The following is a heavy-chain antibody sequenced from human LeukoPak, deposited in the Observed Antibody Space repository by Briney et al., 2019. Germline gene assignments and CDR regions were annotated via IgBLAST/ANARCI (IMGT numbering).Heavy chain of an antibody. Sequence: GGSLRLACAASGFAFSNYAMSWVRQAPGKGLEWVSVISGSGGSTYYADSVKGRFTISRDNSRNTLYLQMNSLRVEDTAVYYCARRGGTYNFAGTAYAFDPWGQGTLVTVSS. D-gene: IGHD1-1*01. CDR2: ISGSGGST. CDR3: ARRGGTYNFAGTAYAFDP. J-gene: IGHJ5*02. V-gene: IGHV3-23*01. CDR1: GFAFSNYA.